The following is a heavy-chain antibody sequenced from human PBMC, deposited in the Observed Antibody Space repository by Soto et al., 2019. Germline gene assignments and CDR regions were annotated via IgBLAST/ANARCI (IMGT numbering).Heavy chain of an antibody. CDR1: GFTFSSYS. J-gene: IGHJ4*02. CDR3: ARERRPTY. V-gene: IGHV3-48*02. Sequence: EVQLVESGGGLVQPGGSLRLSCAVSGFTFSSYSMNWVRQAPGKGLEWVSYISSTSSAIYYADAVKGRFTISRDNAENSLYLQMNSLRDEDAAVYYCARERRPTYWGQGTLVTVSS. CDR2: ISSTSSAI.